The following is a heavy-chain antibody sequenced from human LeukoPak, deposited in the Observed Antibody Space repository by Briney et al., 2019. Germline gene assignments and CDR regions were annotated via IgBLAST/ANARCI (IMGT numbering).Heavy chain of an antibody. J-gene: IGHJ3*02. CDR3: ARHERTSAPFRIPFDI. D-gene: IGHD1-7*01. V-gene: IGHV4-59*08. CDR2: IYYSGST. Sequence: PSETLSLTCTVSGGSISSYYWSWIRQPPGKGLEWIGYIYYSGSTNYNPSLKSRVTISVDTSKNQFSLKLSSVTAADTAVYYCARHERTSAPFRIPFDIWGQGTMVTVSS. CDR1: GGSISSYY.